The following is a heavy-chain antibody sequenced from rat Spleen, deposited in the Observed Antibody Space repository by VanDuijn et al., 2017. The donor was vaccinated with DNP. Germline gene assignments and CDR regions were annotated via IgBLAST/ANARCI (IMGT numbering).Heavy chain of an antibody. J-gene: IGHJ4*01. CDR3: ARRRGGASLDAMDV. CDR2: VRDKANGYTT. CDR1: GFTFTDFY. Sequence: EVKLLESGGGLAQPGSSMRLSCAASGFTFTDFYMNWIRQPAGKAPEWLGFVRDKANGYTTYHIPSVNGRFTISRDNTQNMLYLQMNILRAEDTATYYCARRRGGASLDAMDVWGQGTSVTVSS. V-gene: IGHV7-7*01. D-gene: IGHD1-11*01.